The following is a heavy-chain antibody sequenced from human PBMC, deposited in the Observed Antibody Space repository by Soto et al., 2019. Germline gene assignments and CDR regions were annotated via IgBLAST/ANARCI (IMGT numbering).Heavy chain of an antibody. CDR1: GFTFSNYG. CDR2: ISYHGSDK. D-gene: IGHD4-17*01. CDR3: AKDHITTTVTTVGY. Sequence: QVQLVESGGGVVQPGRSLRLSCAAAGFTFSNYGMHWVRQAPGKGLEWVAVISYHGSDKYYADPVKGRFTISRYNSKNTLYLQMDSLRAEDTAVYYWAKDHITTTVTTVGYWGQGTLVTVSS. V-gene: IGHV3-30*18. J-gene: IGHJ4*02.